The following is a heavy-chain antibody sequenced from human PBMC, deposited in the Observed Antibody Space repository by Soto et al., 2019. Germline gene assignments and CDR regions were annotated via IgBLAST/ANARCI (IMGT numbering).Heavy chain of an antibody. CDR1: GYTFTSYA. D-gene: IGHD5-12*01. CDR2: INAGNGNT. V-gene: IGHV1-3*01. J-gene: IGHJ3*02. Sequence: ASVKVSCKASGYTFTSYAMHWVRQAPGQRLEWMGWINAGNGNTKYSQKFQGRVTITRDTSTSTAYMELSSLRSEDTAVYYCASPDIVATINDAFDIWGQGTMVTVSS. CDR3: ASPDIVATINDAFDI.